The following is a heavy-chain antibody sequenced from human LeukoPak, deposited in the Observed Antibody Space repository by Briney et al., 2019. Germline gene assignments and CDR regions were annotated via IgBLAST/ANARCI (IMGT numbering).Heavy chain of an antibody. CDR1: GFTFSSYS. D-gene: IGHD4-23*01. CDR3: AREPEGGGNAIDY. V-gene: IGHV3-21*01. J-gene: IGHJ4*02. Sequence: GGSLILCCAASGFTFSSYSMNWVRHAAGAGLEWVSSISSSSTYIYYADSVKGRFTISRANAKNSLYLQMNSLRAEDTAVYYCAREPEGGGNAIDYWGQGTLVTVSS. CDR2: ISSSSTYI.